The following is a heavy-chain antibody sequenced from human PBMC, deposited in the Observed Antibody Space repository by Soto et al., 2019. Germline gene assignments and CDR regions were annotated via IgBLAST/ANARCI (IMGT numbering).Heavy chain of an antibody. V-gene: IGHV1-18*01. CDR2: INGYNGNT. D-gene: IGHD6-19*01. CDR3: ARDPVAGTYFDY. Sequence: QVQLVQSGAEVKKPGASVKVSCKASGYTFTTYGISWVRQAPGQGLEWMGWINGYNGNTNYAQKLQGRVTMTTATSTSPAYMELRSLRSADTAVYYCARDPVAGTYFDYWGQGTLVTVSS. J-gene: IGHJ4*02. CDR1: GYTFTTYG.